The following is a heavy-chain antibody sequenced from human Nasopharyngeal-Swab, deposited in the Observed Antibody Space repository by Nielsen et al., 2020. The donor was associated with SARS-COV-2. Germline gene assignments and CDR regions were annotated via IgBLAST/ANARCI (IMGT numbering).Heavy chain of an antibody. CDR2: IHSAGDT. CDR1: GFTFSSYD. Sequence: GESLKISCAASGFTFSSYDMHWVRQATGKSLEWVSGIHSAGDTYYPGSVKGRFTISRDNAKNSLYLQMNSLRAEDTAVYYCARSPPITFGGVIDYWGQGTLVTVSS. V-gene: IGHV3-13*01. CDR3: ARSPPITFGGVIDY. J-gene: IGHJ4*02. D-gene: IGHD3-16*02.